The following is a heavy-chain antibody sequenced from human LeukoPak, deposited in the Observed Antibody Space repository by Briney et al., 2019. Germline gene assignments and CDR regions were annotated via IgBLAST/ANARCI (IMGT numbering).Heavy chain of an antibody. CDR1: GGSISTYY. CDR3: TRTYSSSSIDY. Sequence: KPSETLSLTCTVSGGSISTYYWSWIRQPPGKGLEWLGYIFYTGSTNYNPSLKSRVTMSIDTSKNQSSLKLSSVTAADTAVYYCTRTYSSSSIDYWGQGALVTVSS. CDR2: IFYTGST. D-gene: IGHD6-6*01. J-gene: IGHJ4*02. V-gene: IGHV4-59*01.